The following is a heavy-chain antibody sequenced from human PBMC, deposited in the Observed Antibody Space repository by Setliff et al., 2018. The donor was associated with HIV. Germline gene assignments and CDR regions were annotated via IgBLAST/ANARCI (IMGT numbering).Heavy chain of an antibody. J-gene: IGHJ5*02. CDR2: IFSSGST. D-gene: IGHD3-10*01. V-gene: IGHV4-4*09. CDR3: ARRIDDSGSFPDKNWFDT. Sequence: SETLSLTFTVSGDSISSYSWNWIRQSPGGGLEWIGFIFSSGSTKYNPSLQSRVTMSIDTSKDQFSLRLTSVTAADTAVYYCARRIDDSGSFPDKNWFDTWGQGSLVTVSS. CDR1: GDSISSYS.